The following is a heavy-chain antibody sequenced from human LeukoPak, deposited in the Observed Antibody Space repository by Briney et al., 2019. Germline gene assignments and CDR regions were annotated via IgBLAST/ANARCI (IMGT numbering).Heavy chain of an antibody. J-gene: IGHJ4*02. CDR1: GFTFSSYE. CDR3: ARDRRRDGNNYLDS. Sequence: GGSLRLSCAASGFTFSSYEMNWVRQAPRKGLEWVSDISSSGSTKYYADSVKGRFTISRDNAKDSLYLQMNSLRAEDTALYYCARDRRRDGNNYLDSWGQGTLVTVSS. V-gene: IGHV3-48*03. CDR2: ISSSGSTK. D-gene: IGHD5-24*01.